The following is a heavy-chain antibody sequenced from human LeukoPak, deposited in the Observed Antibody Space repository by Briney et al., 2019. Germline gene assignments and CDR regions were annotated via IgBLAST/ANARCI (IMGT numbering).Heavy chain of an antibody. Sequence: SETLSLTCAVYGGSFSGYYWSWIRQPPGKGLEWIGEINHSGSTNYNPSLKSRVTISVDTSKNQFSLKLSSVTAADTAVYYCASVDYWGRGTLVTVSS. CDR1: GGSFSGYY. CDR3: ASVDY. J-gene: IGHJ4*02. V-gene: IGHV4-34*01. CDR2: INHSGST.